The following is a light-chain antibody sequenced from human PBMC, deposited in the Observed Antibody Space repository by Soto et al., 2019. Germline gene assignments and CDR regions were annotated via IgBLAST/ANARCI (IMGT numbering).Light chain of an antibody. Sequence: EIVMTQSPATLSVSPGERATLSCRASQSVGSNLAWYQQKPGQPPRLLIYGVSTRATGVPARCSGSGSGPELTLTSTTLQSEDFAVYYCQEYSSWWTFGQGTKVEIK. CDR2: GVS. V-gene: IGKV3-15*01. CDR3: QEYSSWWT. J-gene: IGKJ1*01. CDR1: QSVGSN.